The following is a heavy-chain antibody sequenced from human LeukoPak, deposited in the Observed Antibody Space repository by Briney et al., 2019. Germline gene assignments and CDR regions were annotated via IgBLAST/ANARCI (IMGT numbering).Heavy chain of an antibody. CDR3: ARPSLTRNDAFDI. J-gene: IGHJ3*02. V-gene: IGHV4-39*07. CDR1: GGSICSSSYY. CDR2: IYTSGST. Sequence: SETLSLTCTVSGGSICSSSYYWGWIRQPPGKGLEWIGSIYTSGSTNYNPSLKSRVTMSVDTSKNQFSLKLSSVTAADTAVYYCARPSLTRNDAFDIWGQGTMVTVSS. D-gene: IGHD4/OR15-4a*01.